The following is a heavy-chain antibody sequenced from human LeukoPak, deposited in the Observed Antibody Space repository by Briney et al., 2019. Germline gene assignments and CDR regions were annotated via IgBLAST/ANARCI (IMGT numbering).Heavy chain of an antibody. CDR1: GLTVSNVW. Sequence: PGGSLRLSCAVSGLTVSNVWMNWVRQAPGKGLGWVGRIKSKKDGGTTEFAEPVRGRFTISRDDSQNTLYLQMNSLTSDDTAVYYCTQGSGFYYDYWGQGTLVTVSS. CDR2: IKSKKDGGTT. V-gene: IGHV3-15*07. CDR3: TQGSGFYYDY. J-gene: IGHJ4*02. D-gene: IGHD3-22*01.